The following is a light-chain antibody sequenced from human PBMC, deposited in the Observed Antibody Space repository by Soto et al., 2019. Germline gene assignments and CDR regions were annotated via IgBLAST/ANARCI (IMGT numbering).Light chain of an antibody. CDR1: QSVSSN. CDR2: GAS. V-gene: IGKV3-15*01. CDR3: QQDNNWLN. J-gene: IGKJ5*01. Sequence: EIVMTQSPATLSVSPGERATLSCRASQSVSSNLAWYQQKPGQAPRLLLYGASTRATGIPARVSGSGSGTGFTLPTSNLQSEDFSIYYSQQDNNWLNFGPGKTLEIQ.